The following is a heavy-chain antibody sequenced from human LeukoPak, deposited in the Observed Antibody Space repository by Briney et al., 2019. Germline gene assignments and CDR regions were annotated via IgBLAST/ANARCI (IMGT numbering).Heavy chain of an antibody. CDR1: GFIVSSNY. CDR2: IYSGGST. V-gene: IGHV3-53*01. D-gene: IGHD5-18*01. CDR3: ARARGYSYGCDY. Sequence: PGGSLRLSCAASGFIVSSNYMSWVRQAPGKGLEWVSGIYSGGSTYYADSVKGRFTISRDNSKNTLYLQMNSLRVEDTAVYYCARARGYSYGCDYWGQGTLVTVSS. J-gene: IGHJ4*02.